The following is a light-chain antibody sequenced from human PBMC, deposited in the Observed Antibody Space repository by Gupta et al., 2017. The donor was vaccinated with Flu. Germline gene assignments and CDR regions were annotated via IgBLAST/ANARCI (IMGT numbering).Light chain of an antibody. J-gene: IGKJ1*01. CDR2: AAS. V-gene: IGKV1-39*01. CDR1: QSSSNY. CDR3: RQGYTSPRT. Sequence: DNQMTQSPSSLSASIGDRVTITCRASQSSSNYLNGYQQPPGNAPKLLIYAASSLRSGVPSRLSGSGCGIDVTLTITGLQPEEFATYHCRQGYTSPRTFGQGTKVEIK.